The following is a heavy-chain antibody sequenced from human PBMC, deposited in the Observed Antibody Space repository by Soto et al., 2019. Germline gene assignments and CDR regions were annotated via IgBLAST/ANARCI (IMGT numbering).Heavy chain of an antibody. Sequence: QVQLVQSGAEVKKPGSSVKVSCKASGGTFSSYTISWVRQAPGQGLEWMGRIIPILGIANYAQKFQGRVTITADKSTSTAYMELSSLRSEDTAVYYCAMEGYCSGGSCYSVYFLDYWCQGTLVTVSS. J-gene: IGHJ4*02. V-gene: IGHV1-69*02. D-gene: IGHD2-15*01. CDR3: AMEGYCSGGSCYSVYFLDY. CDR1: GGTFSSYT. CDR2: IIPILGIA.